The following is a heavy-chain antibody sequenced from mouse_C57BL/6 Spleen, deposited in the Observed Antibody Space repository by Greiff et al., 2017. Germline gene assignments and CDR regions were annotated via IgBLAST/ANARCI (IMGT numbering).Heavy chain of an antibody. D-gene: IGHD2-2*01. CDR3: ARDGYDGYYFDY. CDR2: INPSTGGT. J-gene: IGHJ2*01. CDR1: GYSFTGYY. Sequence: VQLQQSGPELVKPGASVKISCKASGYSFTGYYMNWVKQSPEKSLEWIGEINPSTGGTTYNQKFKAKATLTVDKSSSTAYMQLKSLTSEDSAVYYCARDGYDGYYFDYWGQGTTLTVSS. V-gene: IGHV1-42*01.